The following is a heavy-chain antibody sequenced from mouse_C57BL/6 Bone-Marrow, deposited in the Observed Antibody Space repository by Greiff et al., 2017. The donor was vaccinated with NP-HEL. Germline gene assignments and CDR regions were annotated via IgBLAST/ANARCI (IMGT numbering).Heavy chain of an antibody. CDR2: IDPSDSYT. J-gene: IGHJ1*03. Sequence: VQLKQPGAELVKPGASVKLSCKASGYTFTSYWMQWVKQRPGQGLEWIGEIDPSDSYTNYNQKFKGKATLTVDTSSSTAYMQLSSLTSEDSAVYYCARRGWLLRYFDVWGTGTTVTVSS. V-gene: IGHV1-50*01. CDR3: ARRGWLLRYFDV. CDR1: GYTFTSYW. D-gene: IGHD2-3*01.